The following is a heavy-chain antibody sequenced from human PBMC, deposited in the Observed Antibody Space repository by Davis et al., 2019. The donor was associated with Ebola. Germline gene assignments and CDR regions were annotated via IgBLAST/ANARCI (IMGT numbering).Heavy chain of an antibody. Sequence: SETLSLTCAVSGGSISSSNWWSWVRQPPGTGLEWIGEIYHSGSTNYNPSLKSRVTISVDKSKNQFSLKLSSVTAADTAVYYCARGPYDYVWGSYPYYFDYWGQGTLVTVSS. J-gene: IGHJ4*02. D-gene: IGHD3-16*02. CDR3: ARGPYDYVWGSYPYYFDY. CDR2: IYHSGST. CDR1: GGSISSSNW. V-gene: IGHV4-4*02.